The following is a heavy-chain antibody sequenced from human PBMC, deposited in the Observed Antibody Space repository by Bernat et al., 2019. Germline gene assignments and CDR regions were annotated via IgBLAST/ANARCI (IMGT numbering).Heavy chain of an antibody. CDR3: ARGRCSSGWYYAFDI. V-gene: IGHV4-59*01. CDR2: IYYSGST. CDR1: GGSISSYY. Sequence: QVQLQESGPGLVKPSETLSLTCTVSGGSISSYYWSWIRQPPGKGLEWIGYIYYSGSTNYNPSLKSRVTISVDTSKNQFSLKLSSVTAADTAVYYCARGRCSSGWYYAFDIWGQGTMVTVSS. D-gene: IGHD6-19*01. J-gene: IGHJ3*02.